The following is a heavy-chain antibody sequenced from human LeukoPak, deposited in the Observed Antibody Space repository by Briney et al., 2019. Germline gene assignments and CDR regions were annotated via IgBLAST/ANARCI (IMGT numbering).Heavy chain of an antibody. CDR3: ARETEKQCQY. V-gene: IGHV4-38-2*02. Sequence: PSETLSLTCTVSGFSISSGYFWGWIRQPPGKGLEWIASIFYSGRTYYNPSLKSRVTISVDTSKNQFSLTLSSVTAAHTAVYYCARETEKQCQYWGQGTLVTVSS. J-gene: IGHJ3*01. CDR2: IFYSGRT. CDR1: GFSISSGYF. D-gene: IGHD6-19*01.